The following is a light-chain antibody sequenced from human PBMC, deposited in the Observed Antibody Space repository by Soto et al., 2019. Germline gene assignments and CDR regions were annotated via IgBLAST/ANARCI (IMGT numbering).Light chain of an antibody. CDR1: QSVSSSY. Sequence: EIVLTQSPGTLSLSPGERATLSCRASQSVSSSYSAWYHQKPGQAPSLLIYGASNRATGIPDRFSGSGSGTGFTFTLSRLEPEDFAVYYCQQYGSSLFTFGPGTKVAIK. J-gene: IGKJ3*01. CDR3: QQYGSSLFT. V-gene: IGKV3-20*01. CDR2: GAS.